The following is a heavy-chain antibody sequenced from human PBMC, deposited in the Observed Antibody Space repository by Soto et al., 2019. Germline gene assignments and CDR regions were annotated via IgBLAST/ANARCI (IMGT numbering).Heavy chain of an antibody. V-gene: IGHV3-66*01. D-gene: IGHD2-2*01. J-gene: IGHJ4*02. CDR3: ARVFPGTSDY. Sequence: GGSLRLSCAASGFTVSSNYMSWVRQAPGKGLEWVSVIYSGGSTYYADSVKGRFTISRDNSKNTLYLQMNSLRAEDTAVYHCARVFPGTSDYWGQGTLVTVSS. CDR1: GFTVSSNY. CDR2: IYSGGST.